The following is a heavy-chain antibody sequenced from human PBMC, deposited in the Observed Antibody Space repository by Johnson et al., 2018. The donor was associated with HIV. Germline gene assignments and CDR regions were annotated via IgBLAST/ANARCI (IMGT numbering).Heavy chain of an antibody. CDR2: MSYAGNNT. D-gene: IGHD3-22*01. CDR3: ARDRGTMIVVGSAFDI. J-gene: IGHJ3*02. CDR1: GLTFSSYA. Sequence: QVQLVESGGGVVQPGKSLRLSCAASGLTFSSYAIHWVRQAPDKGLEWVAIMSYAGNNTYYADSVKDRFTISRDNSKSALYLQMNSLRAEDTAVYYCARDRGTMIVVGSAFDIWGQGTRVTVSS. V-gene: IGHV3-30-3*01.